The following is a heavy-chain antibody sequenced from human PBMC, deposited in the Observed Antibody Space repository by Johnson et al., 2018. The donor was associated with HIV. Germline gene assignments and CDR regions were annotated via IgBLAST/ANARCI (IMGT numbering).Heavy chain of an antibody. J-gene: IGHJ3*02. CDR1: GFPFSNAW. Sequence: VQLVESGGGLVQPGGSLRLSCRASGFPFSNAWMNWVRQAPGKGLEWVGRLKSRADGGSTYYADSVKGRFTISRDNSKNSLYLQMNSLRTEDTALYYCAKDLTMYSSSSAAFDIWGQGTMVTVSS. V-gene: IGHV3-15*05. CDR2: LKSRADGGST. D-gene: IGHD6-6*01. CDR3: AKDLTMYSSSSAAFDI.